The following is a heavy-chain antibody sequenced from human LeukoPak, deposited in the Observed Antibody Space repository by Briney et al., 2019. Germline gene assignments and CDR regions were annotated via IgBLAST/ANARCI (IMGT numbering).Heavy chain of an antibody. CDR1: GYTFTSYG. D-gene: IGHD2-2*01. Sequence: ASVKVSCKASGYTFTSYGISWVRQAPGQGLEWMGWISAYNGNTNYAQKLQGRVTMTTDTSTSTAYMELRGLRSDDTAVYYCARDLAWDIVVVPAADAFDIWGQGTMVTVSS. V-gene: IGHV1-18*01. J-gene: IGHJ3*02. CDR2: ISAYNGNT. CDR3: ARDLAWDIVVVPAADAFDI.